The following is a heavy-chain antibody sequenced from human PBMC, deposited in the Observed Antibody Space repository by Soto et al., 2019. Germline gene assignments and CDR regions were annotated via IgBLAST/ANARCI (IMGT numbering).Heavy chain of an antibody. CDR3: ARGDLVSVVGYPES. D-gene: IGHD5-18*01. Sequence: EVQLVESGGGLVQPGGSLRLSCAASGFTFDDYSMHWVRQAPGRGLDWVSGISWHSGSIDYADSVKGRFTISTDNAKKFQYLEMNSVRAEDKALCYCARGDLVSVVGYPESWSDGTLVNVFS. CDR2: ISWHSGSI. J-gene: IGHJ5*01. CDR1: GFTFDDYS. V-gene: IGHV3-9*01.